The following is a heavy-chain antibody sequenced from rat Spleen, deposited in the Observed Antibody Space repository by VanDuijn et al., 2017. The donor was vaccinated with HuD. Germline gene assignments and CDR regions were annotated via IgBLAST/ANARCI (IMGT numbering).Heavy chain of an antibody. Sequence: QVQLKESGPGLVQPSQTLSLTCTVSGLSLTTNSVSWIRQPPGKGLEWMGVIWTNGGTDYNSDIKSRLSISRDTSTSQVFLKMNSLQTEDTAMYFCATPRRDYYYDGSYYSYFDYWGQGVMVTVSS. CDR2: IWTNGGT. V-gene: IGHV2-47*01. J-gene: IGHJ2*01. CDR1: GLSLTTNS. D-gene: IGHD1-12*02. CDR3: ATPRRDYYYDGSYYSYFDY.